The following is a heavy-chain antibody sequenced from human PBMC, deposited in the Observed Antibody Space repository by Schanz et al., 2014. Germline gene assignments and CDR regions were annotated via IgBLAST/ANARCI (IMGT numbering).Heavy chain of an antibody. CDR3: ARDGDFDY. V-gene: IGHV3-33*01. Sequence: QVQLVESGGGVVQPGRSLRLSCAASGFTFSSYGMHGVRQAPGKGLEWVAIIWYDGSNKYYADSVKGRFTNSRDNSKNTLCMQMSSLRAEDTAVYYCARDGDFDYWGQGTLVTVSS. CDR2: IWYDGSNK. J-gene: IGHJ4*02. CDR1: GFTFSSYG.